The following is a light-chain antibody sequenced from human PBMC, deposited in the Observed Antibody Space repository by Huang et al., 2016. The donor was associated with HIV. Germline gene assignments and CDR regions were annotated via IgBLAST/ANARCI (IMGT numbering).Light chain of an antibody. Sequence: DIQMTQSPSAMSASVGDRVTITCRASQGIGNHLAWFQQKPGKVPKRLIYGASSLQSGVPSRFSGSGSGTEFTLTISSLQPEDFATYDCLQHNSYPLTFGGGTKVEIK. CDR2: GAS. V-gene: IGKV1-17*03. CDR1: QGIGNH. CDR3: LQHNSYPLT. J-gene: IGKJ4*01.